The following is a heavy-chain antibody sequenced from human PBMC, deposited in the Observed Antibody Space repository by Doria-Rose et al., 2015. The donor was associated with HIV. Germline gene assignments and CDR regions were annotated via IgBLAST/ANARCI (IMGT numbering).Heavy chain of an antibody. J-gene: IGHJ4*02. Sequence: QVTLKESGPVLVKPTETLTLTCTVSGVSLSSPGMGVSWIRQPPGKALEWLANIFSDDVRSYKTSLKIRLTIARGTSKSQVVLTMTDMDPVDTATYYCARIKSSRWYHKYYFDFWGQGTLVIVSA. CDR3: ARIKSSRWYHKYYFDF. CDR2: IFSDDVR. V-gene: IGHV2-26*01. CDR1: GVSLSSPGMG. D-gene: IGHD6-13*01.